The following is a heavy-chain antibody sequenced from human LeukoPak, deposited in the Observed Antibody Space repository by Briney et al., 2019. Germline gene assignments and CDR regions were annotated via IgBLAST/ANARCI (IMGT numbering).Heavy chain of an antibody. J-gene: IGHJ4*02. D-gene: IGHD1-7*01. CDR3: AKDERNWNYNLASQTYD. CDR1: GFTFSSYW. Sequence: GGSLRLSCAVSGFTFSSYWMIWFRQAPGKGLEWVSAISGSGVSTYYADSVKGRFTVSRDNSKNTLYLQMSSLRAEDTAVYYCAKDERNWNYNLASQTYDWGQGTLVTVSS. CDR2: ISGSGVST. V-gene: IGHV3-23*01.